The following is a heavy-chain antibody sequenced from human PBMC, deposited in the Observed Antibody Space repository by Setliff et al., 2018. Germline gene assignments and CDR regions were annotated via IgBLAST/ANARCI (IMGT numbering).Heavy chain of an antibody. D-gene: IGHD3-22*01. V-gene: IGHV1-2*04. CDR1: GYTFISYG. CDR3: ARDRDSSGYPYYFDY. Sequence: ASVKVSCKASGYTFISYGISWVRQAPGQGLEWMGWINPNSGGTNYAQKFQGWVTMTRDTSISTAYMELSRLRSDDTAVYYCARDRDSSGYPYYFDYWGQGTLVTVPQ. CDR2: INPNSGGT. J-gene: IGHJ4*02.